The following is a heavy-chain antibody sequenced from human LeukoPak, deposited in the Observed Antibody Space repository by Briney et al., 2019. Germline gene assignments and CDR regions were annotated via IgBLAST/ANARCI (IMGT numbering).Heavy chain of an antibody. CDR3: AKDGASGITGAGTPFDY. Sequence: GGSLRLSCTASGFTLSSFGMLWVRQAPGKGLEWVAVISYDGSNKYYVDSVKGRFTISRDNSKNTLYLQMNSLRAEDTAVYYCAKDGASGITGAGTPFDYWGQGTLVTVSS. CDR1: GFTLSSFG. V-gene: IGHV3-30*18. CDR2: ISYDGSNK. J-gene: IGHJ4*02. D-gene: IGHD6-13*01.